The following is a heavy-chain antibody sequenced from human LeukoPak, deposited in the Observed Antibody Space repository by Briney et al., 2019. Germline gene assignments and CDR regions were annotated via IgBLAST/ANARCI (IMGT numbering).Heavy chain of an antibody. D-gene: IGHD3-22*01. CDR2: ISWNSGSI. Sequence: GGSLGLSCAASGFTFDDYAMHWVRQAPGKGLEWVSGISWNSGSIGYADSVKGRFTISRDNAKNSLYLQMNSLRAEDTALYYCAKVGDYYDSSGYFFDYWGQGTLVTVSS. CDR3: AKVGDYYDSSGYFFDY. V-gene: IGHV3-9*01. CDR1: GFTFDDYA. J-gene: IGHJ4*02.